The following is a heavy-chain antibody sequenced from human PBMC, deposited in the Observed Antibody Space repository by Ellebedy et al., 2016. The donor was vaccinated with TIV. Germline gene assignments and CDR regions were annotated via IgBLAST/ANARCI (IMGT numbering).Heavy chain of an antibody. D-gene: IGHD3-22*01. CDR1: GFTFSSYA. Sequence: GGSLRLSXAASGFTFSSYAMHWVRQAPGKGLEWVAVISYDGSNKYYADSVKGRFTISRDNSKNTLYLQMNSLRAEDTAVYYCARDGTSYYDSRTPFDYWGQGTLVTVSS. CDR3: ARDGTSYYDSRTPFDY. V-gene: IGHV3-30*04. J-gene: IGHJ4*02. CDR2: ISYDGSNK.